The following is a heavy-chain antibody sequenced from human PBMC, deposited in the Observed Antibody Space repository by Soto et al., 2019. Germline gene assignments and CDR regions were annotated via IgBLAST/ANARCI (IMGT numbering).Heavy chain of an antibody. CDR1: GFPFSSYW. J-gene: IGHJ4*02. Sequence: GGSLRLSCAASGFPFSSYWMHWVRQAPGKGLVWVSRINSDGSSTSYADSVKGRFTISRDNAKNTLYLQMNSLRAEDTAVYYCARVPYDYIWGSYRSYFDYWGQGTLVTVSS. V-gene: IGHV3-74*01. CDR2: INSDGSST. CDR3: ARVPYDYIWGSYRSYFDY. D-gene: IGHD3-16*02.